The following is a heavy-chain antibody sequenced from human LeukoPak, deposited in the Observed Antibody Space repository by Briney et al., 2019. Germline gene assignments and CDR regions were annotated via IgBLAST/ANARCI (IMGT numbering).Heavy chain of an antibody. CDR3: ARDHYYGSGSYYGAYYFDY. CDR2: INPNSGGT. Sequence: ASVKVSCKASGYTFTGYYMHWVRQAPGQGLEWMGWINPNSGGTNYAQKFQGRVTMTRDTSISTAYMELSRLRSDDTAVYYCARDHYYGSGSYYGAYYFDYWGQGTLVTVSS. CDR1: GYTFTGYY. D-gene: IGHD3-10*01. V-gene: IGHV1-2*02. J-gene: IGHJ4*02.